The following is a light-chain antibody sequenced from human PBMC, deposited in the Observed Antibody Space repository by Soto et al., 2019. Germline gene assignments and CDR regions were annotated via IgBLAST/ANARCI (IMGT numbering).Light chain of an antibody. CDR2: NNN. Sequence: QSVLTQPPSATGTPGQRVTISCSGSSSNIGSNTVTWYQQLPGTAPKLLIYNNNQRPSGVPDRFSGSKSGTSASLAISGLQSEDEADYYCAAWDDSLNGYVFGTGTKV. J-gene: IGLJ1*01. CDR3: AAWDDSLNGYV. CDR1: SSNIGSNT. V-gene: IGLV1-44*01.